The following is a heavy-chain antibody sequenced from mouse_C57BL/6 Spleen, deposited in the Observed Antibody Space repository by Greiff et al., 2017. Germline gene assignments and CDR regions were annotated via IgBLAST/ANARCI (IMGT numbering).Heavy chain of an antibody. V-gene: IGHV1-72*01. CDR1: GYTFTSYW. J-gene: IGHJ4*01. CDR2: IDPNSGGT. Sequence: QVQLQQPGAELVKPGASVKLSCKASGYTFTSYWMHWVKQRPGRGLEWIGRIDPNSGGTKYNEKFKSKATLTVDKPSSTAYMQLSSLPSEDSAVYYCAREAYYSNYENAMDYWGQGTSVTVSS. CDR3: AREAYYSNYENAMDY. D-gene: IGHD2-5*01.